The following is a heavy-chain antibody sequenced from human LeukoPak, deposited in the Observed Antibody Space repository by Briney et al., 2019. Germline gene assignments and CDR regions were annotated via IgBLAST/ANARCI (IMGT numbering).Heavy chain of an antibody. CDR2: ISSDGSVI. CDR1: GVPFSASW. J-gene: IGHJ4*02. V-gene: IGHV3-74*01. CDR3: AKEHD. Sequence: GGSLRLSCAASGVPFSASWMHWVRQAPGKGLAWVSHISSDGSVIVYADSVKGRFTISRDNSKNTLYLQMNSLRAEDTAVYYCAKEHDWGQGTLVTVSS.